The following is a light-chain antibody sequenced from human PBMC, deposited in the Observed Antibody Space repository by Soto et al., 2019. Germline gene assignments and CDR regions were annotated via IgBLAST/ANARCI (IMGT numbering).Light chain of an antibody. CDR3: QQYGSSPRT. Sequence: EIVLTQSPGTLSLSPGERATLSCRASQSVRNTYLAWYQQKPGQAPRLLIYGASSRATGIPDRFSGSGSGTDFTLTISRLEPEDFAVYYCQQYGSSPRTFGQGTKVEIK. J-gene: IGKJ1*01. CDR2: GAS. CDR1: QSVRNTY. V-gene: IGKV3-20*01.